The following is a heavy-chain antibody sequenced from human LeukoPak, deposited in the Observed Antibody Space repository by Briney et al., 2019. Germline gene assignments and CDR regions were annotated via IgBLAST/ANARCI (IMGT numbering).Heavy chain of an antibody. CDR3: ARAIIHHAFDI. D-gene: IGHD3-9*01. V-gene: IGHV3-11*04. J-gene: IGHJ3*02. Sequence: GGSLRLSCAASGFTFSDKYMSWIRQAPGKGLEWVSYISSSGSIIYYADSVKGRFTISRDNAKNSLYLQMNSLRAEDTAVYYCARAIIHHAFDIWGQGTMVTVSS. CDR2: ISSSGSII. CDR1: GFTFSDKY.